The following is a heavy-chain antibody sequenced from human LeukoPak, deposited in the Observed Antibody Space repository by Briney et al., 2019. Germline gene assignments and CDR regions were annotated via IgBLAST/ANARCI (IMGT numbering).Heavy chain of an antibody. Sequence: GGSLRLSCAASGFTFSSYGMHWVRQAPGKGLEWVAVISYDGSSKYYADSVKGRFTISRDNSKNTLYLQMNSLRAEDTAVYYCAKEPSAAAGDYWGQGTLVTVSS. V-gene: IGHV3-30*18. CDR2: ISYDGSSK. J-gene: IGHJ4*02. CDR1: GFTFSSYG. CDR3: AKEPSAAAGDY. D-gene: IGHD6-13*01.